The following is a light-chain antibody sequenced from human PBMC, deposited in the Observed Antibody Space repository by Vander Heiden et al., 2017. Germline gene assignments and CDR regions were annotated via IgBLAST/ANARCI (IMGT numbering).Light chain of an antibody. J-gene: IGKJ4*01. CDR3: QQYYSAPLT. Sequence: DGVMAQSPAPLTVSLCEGATTNCTSRPSVVYRSNNKNYFDKNYLAWYQQKPGQPPKLLIYWASNRQSGVPDRFSGSGSGTDFTLTISSLQAEDVAVYYCQQYYSAPLTFGGGTRVEIK. CDR2: WAS. CDR1: PSVVYRSNNKNYFDKNY. V-gene: IGKV4-1*01.